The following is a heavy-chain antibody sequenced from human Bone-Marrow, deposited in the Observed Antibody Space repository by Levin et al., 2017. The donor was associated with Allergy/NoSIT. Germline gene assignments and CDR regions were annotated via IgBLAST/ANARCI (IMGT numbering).Heavy chain of an antibody. Sequence: GGSLRLSCAASGFTFSSYSMNWVRQAPGKGLEWVSSISSSSSYIYYADSVKGRFTISRDNAKNSLYLQMNSLRAEDTAVYYCARVPTVTFYYYGMDVWGQGTTVTVSS. CDR2: ISSSSSYI. V-gene: IGHV3-21*01. CDR1: GFTFSSYS. D-gene: IGHD4-17*01. CDR3: ARVPTVTFYYYGMDV. J-gene: IGHJ6*02.